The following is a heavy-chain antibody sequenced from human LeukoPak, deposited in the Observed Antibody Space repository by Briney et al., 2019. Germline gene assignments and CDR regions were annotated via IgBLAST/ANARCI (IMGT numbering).Heavy chain of an antibody. J-gene: IGHJ5*02. Sequence: SETLSLTCSVSGYSLSSGYYWGWIRQPPGKGLEWIGSIYHSGSTDYNPSLKSRVTISIDTSKNQFSLKLSSVTAADTAVYYCVRDSGYDFWSGYYLHWFDPWGQGTLVTVSS. CDR2: IYHSGST. CDR3: VRDSGYDFWSGYYLHWFDP. V-gene: IGHV4-38-2*02. D-gene: IGHD3-3*01. CDR1: GYSLSSGYY.